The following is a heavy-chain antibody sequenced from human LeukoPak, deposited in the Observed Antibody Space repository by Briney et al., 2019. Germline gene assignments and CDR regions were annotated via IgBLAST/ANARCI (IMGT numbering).Heavy chain of an antibody. Sequence: GGSLRLSCAASGFTFSSYSMNWVRQAPGKGLEWVSSISSNNYYIFYADSVKGRFTISRDNSKNTLYLQMNSLRAEDTAVYYCAKDLQSGYWGQGTLVTVSS. CDR2: ISSNNYYI. D-gene: IGHD3-10*01. V-gene: IGHV3-21*04. CDR3: AKDLQSGY. CDR1: GFTFSSYS. J-gene: IGHJ4*02.